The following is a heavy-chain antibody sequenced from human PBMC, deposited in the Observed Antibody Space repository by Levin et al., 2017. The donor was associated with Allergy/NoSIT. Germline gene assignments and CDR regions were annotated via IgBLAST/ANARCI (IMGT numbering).Heavy chain of an antibody. CDR2: ITHSGTT. CDR3: ARYSGSGKNYMDV. V-gene: IGHV4-34*01. D-gene: IGHD3-10*01. Sequence: SETLSLTCAVYGGSFSGYYWTWLRHLPGKGLEWIGEITHSGTTNYNPSLQSRVTISVDTSKKQFSLNLNSVTAADTAVYYCARYSGSGKNYMDVWDKGTTVTVSS. CDR1: GGSFSGYY. J-gene: IGHJ6*03.